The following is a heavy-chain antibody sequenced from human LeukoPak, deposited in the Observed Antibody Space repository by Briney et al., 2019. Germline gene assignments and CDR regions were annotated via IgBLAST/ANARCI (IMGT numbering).Heavy chain of an antibody. V-gene: IGHV1-24*01. Sequence: GASVKVSCKVSGYTLTELSMHWVRQAPGKGLEWTGGFDPEDGETIYAQKFQGRVTMTEDTSTDTAYMELSSLRSEDTAVYYRATFYCSSTSCYIDYYYGMDVWGQGTTVTVSS. CDR1: GYTLTELS. CDR3: ATFYCSSTSCYIDYYYGMDV. CDR2: FDPEDGET. J-gene: IGHJ6*02. D-gene: IGHD2-2*02.